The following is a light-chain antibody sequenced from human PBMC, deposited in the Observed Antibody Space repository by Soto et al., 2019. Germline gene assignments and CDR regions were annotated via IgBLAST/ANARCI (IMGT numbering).Light chain of an antibody. CDR3: QQRFNWPLT. CDR1: QSIDTY. J-gene: IGKJ4*01. V-gene: IGKV3-11*01. Sequence: EIVLTQSPATLSSSPGERATLSCRASQSIDTYLAWYQQKPGQAPRLLIYDASDRATGIPARFSGSGSGTAFTLTLSGLEPEDFALYYCQQRFNWPLTFGGGTKVDIE. CDR2: DAS.